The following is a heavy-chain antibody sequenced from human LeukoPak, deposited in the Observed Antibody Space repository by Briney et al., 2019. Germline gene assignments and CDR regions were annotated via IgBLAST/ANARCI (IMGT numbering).Heavy chain of an antibody. J-gene: IGHJ4*02. Sequence: ASVKVSCKASGYIFTDYYMHWVRQAPGQELGWMGRINPNSGGTNYAQKFQGRVTMTRETSISTADMELSRLRYDDTAVYYCARDIVVVVAATLFDYWGQGTLVTVSS. CDR2: INPNSGGT. V-gene: IGHV1-2*06. CDR1: GYIFTDYY. D-gene: IGHD2-15*01. CDR3: ARDIVVVVAATLFDY.